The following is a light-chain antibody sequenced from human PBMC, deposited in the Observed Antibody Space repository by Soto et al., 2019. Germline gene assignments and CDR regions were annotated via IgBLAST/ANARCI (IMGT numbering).Light chain of an antibody. J-gene: IGLJ1*01. Sequence: SYELTQPPSVSVSPGQTASITCSGNFLGDKYASWYHLRPGQSPVLVIHQDTKRPSGIPERFSGSNSGNRATLTISGTQAMDEADYYCQAWDSSTASYVFGTGTKVTVL. V-gene: IGLV3-1*01. CDR2: QDT. CDR3: QAWDSSTASYV. CDR1: FLGDKY.